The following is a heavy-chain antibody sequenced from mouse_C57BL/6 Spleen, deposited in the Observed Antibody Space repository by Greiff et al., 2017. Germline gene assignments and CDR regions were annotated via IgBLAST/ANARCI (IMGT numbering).Heavy chain of an antibody. D-gene: IGHD1-1*01. CDR2: IWGDEST. V-gene: IGHV2-3*01. CDR3: AKPYYYGSSLYWYFDF. CDR1: GFSLTSYG. Sequence: QVQLKESGPGLVAPSQSLSITCTVPGFSLTSYGVSWVRQPPGKGLEWLGVIWGDESTNYHSALISSMSISKDNSKSQVFLKLNSLHTDDTATYYCAKPYYYGSSLYWYFDFWGTGTTLTVSS. J-gene: IGHJ1*03.